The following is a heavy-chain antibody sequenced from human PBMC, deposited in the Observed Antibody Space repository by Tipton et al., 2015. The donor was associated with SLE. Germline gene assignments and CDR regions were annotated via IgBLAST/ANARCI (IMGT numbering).Heavy chain of an antibody. CDR3: ARDSFLVGTSTLNY. Sequence: QVQLVQSGAEVKKPGASVKVSCKASGYDFTTYSLSWVRQAPGQGLEWMGRINPNSGDTDYAQKFQGRVTMTRDTSISTAYMELSALRSDDSAVLYCARDSFLVGTSTLNYWGQGTLVSVSS. CDR2: INPNSGDT. CDR1: GYDFTTYS. J-gene: IGHJ4*02. D-gene: IGHD4-23*01. V-gene: IGHV1-2*06.